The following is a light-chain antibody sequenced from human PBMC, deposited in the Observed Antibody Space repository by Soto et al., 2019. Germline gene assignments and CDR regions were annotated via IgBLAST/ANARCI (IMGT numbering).Light chain of an antibody. CDR3: QQYDNLLALT. V-gene: IGKV1-33*01. CDR1: QDISKY. Sequence: DIQMTQSPSSLSASVGDRVTIACQASQDISKYLNWYQFRPGQAPKLLIYDASNLETGVPSRFRGCGSGTHFSLTITSLQPEDVATYYCQQYDNLLALTFGGGTKVQIK. CDR2: DAS. J-gene: IGKJ4*01.